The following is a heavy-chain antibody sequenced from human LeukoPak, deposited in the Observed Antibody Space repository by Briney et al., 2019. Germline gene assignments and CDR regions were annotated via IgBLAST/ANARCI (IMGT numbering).Heavy chain of an antibody. CDR3: ARERTSYAYGLGVGY. V-gene: IGHV3-21*01. CDR1: GFTFSSYS. D-gene: IGHD3-16*01. J-gene: IGHJ4*02. CDR2: ISSSSSYI. Sequence: GGSLRLSCAASGFTFSSYSVNWVRQAPGKGLEWVSSISSSSSYIYYADSVKGRFTISRDNAKNSLYLQMNSLRAEDTAVYYCARERTSYAYGLGVGYWGQGTLVTVSS.